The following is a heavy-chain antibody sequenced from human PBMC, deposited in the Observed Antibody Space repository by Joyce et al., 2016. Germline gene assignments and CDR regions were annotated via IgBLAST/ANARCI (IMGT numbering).Heavy chain of an antibody. CDR3: AKHFYYLDTSGYSGGDY. V-gene: IGHV3-23*01. Sequence: EVQLLESGGGLVQPGGSLRLSCAASGFTFNNYAMSWVRQAPGKGLELVSDISDSGGNTYYADSVRGRFTISRDNSRNTLYLQMNSLRAEDTAVYYCAKHFYYLDTSGYSGGDYWGQGTLVTVSS. J-gene: IGHJ4*02. CDR2: ISDSGGNT. CDR1: GFTFNNYA. D-gene: IGHD3-22*01.